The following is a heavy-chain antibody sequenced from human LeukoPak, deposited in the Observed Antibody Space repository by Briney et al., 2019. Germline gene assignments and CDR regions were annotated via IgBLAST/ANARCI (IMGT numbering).Heavy chain of an antibody. CDR3: AREPRGSGSYYNGGFDY. CDR1: GGSFSGYY. D-gene: IGHD3-10*01. CDR2: INHSGST. Sequence: SETLSLTCAVYGGSFSGYYWSWIRQPPGKGLEWIGEINHSGSTNYNPSLKSRVTISVDTSKNQFSLKLSSVTAADTAVYYCAREPRGSGSYYNGGFDYWGQGTLVTVSS. V-gene: IGHV4-34*01. J-gene: IGHJ4*02.